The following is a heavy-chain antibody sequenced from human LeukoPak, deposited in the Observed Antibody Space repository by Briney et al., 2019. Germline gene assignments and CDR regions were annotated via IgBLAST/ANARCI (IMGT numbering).Heavy chain of an antibody. V-gene: IGHV3-23*01. CDR2: ISGSGGST. D-gene: IGHD3-22*01. J-gene: IGHJ4*02. CDR1: GFTFSSYA. Sequence: GGSLRLSCAASGFTFSSYAMSWVRQAPGKGLEWVSAISGSGGSTYYADSVKGRFTISRDNSKNTLYLQMSSLRAEDTAVYYCAKPSRYYYDSFDYWGQGTLVTVSS. CDR3: AKPSRYYYDSFDY.